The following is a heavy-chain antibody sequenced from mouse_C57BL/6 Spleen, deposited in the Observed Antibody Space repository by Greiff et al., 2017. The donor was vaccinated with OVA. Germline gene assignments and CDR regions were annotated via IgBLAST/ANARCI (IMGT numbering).Heavy chain of an antibody. CDR1: GFSLTSYA. D-gene: IGHD1-1*01. J-gene: IGHJ2*01. V-gene: IGHV2-9-1*01. CDR2: IWTGGGT. CDR3: ARNRDYYGSFYYFDY. Sequence: VQGVESGPGLVAPSQSLSITCTVSGFSLTSYAISWVRQPPGKGLEWLGVIWTGGGTNYNSALKSRLSISKDNSKSQVFLKMNSLQTDDTARYYCARNRDYYGSFYYFDYWGQGTTLTVSS.